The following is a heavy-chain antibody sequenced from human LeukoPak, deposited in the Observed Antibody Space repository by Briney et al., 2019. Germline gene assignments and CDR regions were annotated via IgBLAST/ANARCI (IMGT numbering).Heavy chain of an antibody. CDR2: INSDGSTT. Sequence: GGSLRLSCAASEFTFGSYWMHWVRQAPGKGPVWVSRINSDGSTTSYADSVKGRFTISRDNAKNTLYLQMNSLRVEDTAVYYCASTNRLDYWGQGTLVTVSS. CDR3: ASTNRLDY. V-gene: IGHV3-74*01. D-gene: IGHD2/OR15-2a*01. CDR1: EFTFGSYW. J-gene: IGHJ4*02.